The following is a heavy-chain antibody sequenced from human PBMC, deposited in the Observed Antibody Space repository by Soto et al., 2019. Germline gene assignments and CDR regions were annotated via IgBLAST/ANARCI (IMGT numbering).Heavy chain of an antibody. CDR1: GGSVSSYY. Sequence: SETLSLTCTVSGGSVSSYYWSWIRQPPGKGLEWIGNIYYSGNTYYNLSLKSRVTISVDTSKNQFSLKLTSVTAADTAVYYCARLGVYYDTSGYAYYWGQGTLVTVSS. CDR3: ARLGVYYDTSGYAYY. V-gene: IGHV4-59*04. D-gene: IGHD3-22*01. CDR2: IYYSGNT. J-gene: IGHJ4*02.